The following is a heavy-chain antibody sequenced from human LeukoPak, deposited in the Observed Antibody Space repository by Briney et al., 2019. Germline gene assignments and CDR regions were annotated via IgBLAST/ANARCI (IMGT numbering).Heavy chain of an antibody. CDR2: ISAYNGNT. CDR1: GYTFTSYG. V-gene: IGHV1-18*01. J-gene: IGHJ4*02. Sequence: ASVKVSCKASGYTFTSYGISWVRQAPGQGLEWMGWISAYNGNTNYAQKLQGRVTMTTDTSTSTAYMELRSLRSDDTAVYYCARRPQSYCSSTSCYDQLFDYWGQGTLVTVSS. D-gene: IGHD2-2*01. CDR3: ARRPQSYCSSTSCYDQLFDY.